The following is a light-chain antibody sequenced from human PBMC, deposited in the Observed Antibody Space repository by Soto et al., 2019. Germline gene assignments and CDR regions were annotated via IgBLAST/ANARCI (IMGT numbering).Light chain of an antibody. CDR2: DVT. Sequence: QSVLDQPCSVSGSPGQSVPIPCTGTNSDVGGYNYVSWYQQPPDKAPKVMIYDVTKRPSGVPDRFSGSKSGNTASLTISGLQAEDEADYYCCSYAGSYIYVFGTG. CDR1: NSDVGGYNY. CDR3: CSYAGSYIYV. J-gene: IGLJ1*01. V-gene: IGLV2-11*01.